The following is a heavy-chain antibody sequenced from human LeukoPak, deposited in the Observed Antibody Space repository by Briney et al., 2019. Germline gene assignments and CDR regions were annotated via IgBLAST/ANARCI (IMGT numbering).Heavy chain of an antibody. CDR1: GFSFSSYG. CDR3: ARDRTGAILYFDS. D-gene: IGHD1-26*01. J-gene: IGHJ4*02. V-gene: IGHV3-23*01. Sequence: GGSLRLSCAASGFSFSSYGMSWVRQAPGKGLEWISAITGSGGTTYYADSVEGRFTISRDNSKNTLYLQVNSLRAEDTAVYYCARDRTGAILYFDSWGRGTLVTVSS. CDR2: ITGSGGTT.